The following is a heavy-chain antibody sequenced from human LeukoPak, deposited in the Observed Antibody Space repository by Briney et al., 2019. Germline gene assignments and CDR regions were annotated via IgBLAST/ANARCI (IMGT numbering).Heavy chain of an antibody. V-gene: IGHV3-53*01. CDR2: IYSGGST. J-gene: IGHJ4*02. CDR1: GFTFSSYA. CDR3: ALAGVTGYYFDY. D-gene: IGHD3-10*01. Sequence: GGSLRLSCAASGFTFSSYAMSWVRQAPGKGLEWVSVIYSGGSTYYADSVKGRFTISRDNSKSTLYLQMNSLRAEDTAVYYCALAGVTGYYFDYWGQGTLVTVSS.